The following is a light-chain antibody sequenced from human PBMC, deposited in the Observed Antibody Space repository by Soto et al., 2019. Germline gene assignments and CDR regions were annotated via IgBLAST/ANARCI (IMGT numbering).Light chain of an antibody. V-gene: IGKV1-5*03. J-gene: IGKJ1*01. Sequence: DLQLTESPSCLSASVGGRVTITCRASQTISSWLAWYQQKPGKAPKLLIYKASTLKSGVPSRFSGSGSGTEFTLTLSRLPHDAFAPSYCQDSNSYSEPFAEGTKVDIK. CDR1: QTISSW. CDR2: KAS. CDR3: QDSNSYSEP.